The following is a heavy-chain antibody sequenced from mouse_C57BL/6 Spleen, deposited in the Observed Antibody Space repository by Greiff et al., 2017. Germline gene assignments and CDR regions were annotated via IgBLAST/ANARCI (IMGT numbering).Heavy chain of an antibody. Sequence: EVQLQQSGAELVRPGASVKLSCTASGFNIKDDYMHWVKQRPEQGLEWIGWIDPENGDTEYASKFQGKATITEDTASNTTYLQLSSLTSEDTAVYYCTPLKHRFAYWGQGTLVTVSA. V-gene: IGHV14-4*01. CDR2: IDPENGDT. CDR1: GFNIKDDY. J-gene: IGHJ3*01. CDR3: TPLKHRFAY.